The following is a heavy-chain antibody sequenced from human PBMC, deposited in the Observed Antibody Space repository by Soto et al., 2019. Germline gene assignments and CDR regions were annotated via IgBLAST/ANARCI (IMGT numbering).Heavy chain of an antibody. J-gene: IGHJ6*02. CDR1: GSTFSSYS. CDR3: ARDGGLRAYYYYYGMDV. D-gene: IGHD3-16*01. V-gene: IGHV3-21*01. CDR2: ISSSSSYI. Sequence: PGGSLRLSCAASGSTFSSYSMNWVRQAPGKGLEWVSSISSSSSYIYYADSVKGRFTISRDNAKNSLYLQMNSLRAEDTAVYYCARDGGLRAYYYYYGMDVWGQGTTVTVSS.